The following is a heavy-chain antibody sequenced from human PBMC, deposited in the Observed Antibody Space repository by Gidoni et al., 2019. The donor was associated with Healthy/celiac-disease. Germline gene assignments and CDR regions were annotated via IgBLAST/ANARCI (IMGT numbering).Heavy chain of an antibody. CDR3: ARENITMVQGVIDY. J-gene: IGHJ4*02. D-gene: IGHD3-10*01. V-gene: IGHV4-39*02. CDR2: IYDSGST. CDR1: GGALRSSSYY. Sequence: QLQLQESVPGLVKPSETLSLTCTVPGGALRSSSYYWGWLRRPQGKGLEWIGSIYDSGSTYYNPSLKGRVTISEDTSKNQFSLRLSSVNAADTAVYYCARENITMVQGVIDYWGQGTLVTVSS.